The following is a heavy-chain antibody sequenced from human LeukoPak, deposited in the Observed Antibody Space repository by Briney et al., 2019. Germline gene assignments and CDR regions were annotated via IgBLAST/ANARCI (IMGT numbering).Heavy chain of an antibody. Sequence: ASDKGSSTASGYTFTSYGISWVREAPGQGIEWMGWISAYNGNTNYAQNLQGRVTMTTDTSTSTAYMELRSLRSDDTAVYYCARDRGIVGAPTVFDYWGQGTLVTVSS. CDR1: GYTFTSYG. J-gene: IGHJ4*02. D-gene: IGHD1-26*01. V-gene: IGHV1-18*01. CDR2: ISAYNGNT. CDR3: ARDRGIVGAPTVFDY.